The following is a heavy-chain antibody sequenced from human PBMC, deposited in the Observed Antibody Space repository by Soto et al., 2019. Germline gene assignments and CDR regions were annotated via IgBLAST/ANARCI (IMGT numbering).Heavy chain of an antibody. CDR3: AREMGTPPARGFVY. V-gene: IGHV3-48*01. J-gene: IGHJ4*02. D-gene: IGHD1-1*01. CDR1: GFTFSYHN. CDR2: IPSSSSTI. Sequence: GGSLRLSCAASGFTFSYHNMNWVRQAPGKGLEWISYIPSSSSTIYYADSVKGRFTISRDNAKSSLYLQMNSLRAEDTAVYYCAREMGTPPARGFVYWGQGALVTVSS.